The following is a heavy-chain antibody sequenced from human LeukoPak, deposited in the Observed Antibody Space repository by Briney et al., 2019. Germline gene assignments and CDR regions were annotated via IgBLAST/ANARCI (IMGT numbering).Heavy chain of an antibody. J-gene: IGHJ6*02. V-gene: IGHV3-7*01. CDR3: ARDGPRIVGATSYYYYGMDV. D-gene: IGHD1-26*01. CDR1: GFTFSSYW. Sequence: WGSLRLSCAASGFTFSSYWMSWVRQAPGKGLEWVANIKQDGSEKYYVDSVKGRFTISRDNAKNSLYLQMNSLRAEDTAVYYCARDGPRIVGATSYYYYGMDVWGQGTTVTVSS. CDR2: IKQDGSEK.